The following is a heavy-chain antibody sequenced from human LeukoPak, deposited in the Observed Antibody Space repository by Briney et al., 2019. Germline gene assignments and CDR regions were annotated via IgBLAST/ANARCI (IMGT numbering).Heavy chain of an antibody. CDR1: GGSFSGYY. CDR3: GEVPGYFDY. V-gene: IGHV4-34*01. J-gene: IGHJ4*02. Sequence: PSETLSLTCAVSGGSFSGYYWSWIRQPPGKGLEWIGEINHSGSTNYNPSLKSRVTISEETTKNQFSLKLSSVTAADTAGYYCGEVPGYFDYWGQGTLVTVSS. CDR2: INHSGST.